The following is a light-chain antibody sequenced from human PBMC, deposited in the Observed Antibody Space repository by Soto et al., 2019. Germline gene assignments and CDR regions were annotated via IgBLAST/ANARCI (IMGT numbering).Light chain of an antibody. CDR3: QHYVRFTWT. J-gene: IGKJ1*01. CDR2: SAS. Sequence: ENVLTQSPGTLSLSPGETATLSCRASQSVSSTYLAWYQQKPGQAPRLLIYSASSRATGIPDRFSGGGSGTDFTLTISRLEPEDFAVYYCQHYVRFTWTFGRGTKV. V-gene: IGKV3-20*01. CDR1: QSVSSTY.